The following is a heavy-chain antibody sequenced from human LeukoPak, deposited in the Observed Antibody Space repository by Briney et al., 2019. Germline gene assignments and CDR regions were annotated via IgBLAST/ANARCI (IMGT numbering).Heavy chain of an antibody. J-gene: IGHJ3*02. CDR1: GFTFSSYE. CDR2: ISSSGNTI. V-gene: IGHV3-48*03. D-gene: IGHD3-10*01. CDR3: AKNELLWFGEFDAFDI. Sequence: GGSLRLSCAASGFTFSSYEMNWVRQAPGKGLEWVSYISSSGNTIYYADSVKGRFTISRDNAKNSLYLQMNSLRAEDTAVYYCAKNELLWFGEFDAFDIWGQGTMVTVSS.